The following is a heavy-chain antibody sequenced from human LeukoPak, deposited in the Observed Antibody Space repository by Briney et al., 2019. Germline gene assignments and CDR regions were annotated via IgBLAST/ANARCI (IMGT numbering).Heavy chain of an antibody. CDR2: ISDDSNWI. Sequence: GGSLRLSCAASGFTFSSYSMSWVRQAPGKGLGGVQSISDDSNWIYNADSVEGRFTISRDNAKNSLYLQMNSLRAEDTAVYYCANHLACGRTSCPPFDYWGQGTLVTVSS. V-gene: IGHV3-21*01. J-gene: IGHJ4*02. CDR3: ANHLACGRTSCPPFDY. D-gene: IGHD2-2*01. CDR1: GFTFSSYS.